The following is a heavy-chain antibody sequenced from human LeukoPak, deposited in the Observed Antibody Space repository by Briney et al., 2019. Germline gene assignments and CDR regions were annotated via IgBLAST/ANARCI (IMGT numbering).Heavy chain of an antibody. CDR3: ARLSQTPDYYSSGGYYYLGY. CDR2: MNPNTGRT. Sequence: ASVKVSCKASRYTFSSYDINWVREAAGQGLEWMGWMNPNTGRTGSAQKFQGRLTMTRDTSISTAYMELSSLRSEDTAVYYCARLSQTPDYYSSGGYYYLGYWGQGTPVTVSS. V-gene: IGHV1-8*01. D-gene: IGHD3-22*01. CDR1: RYTFSSYD. J-gene: IGHJ4*02.